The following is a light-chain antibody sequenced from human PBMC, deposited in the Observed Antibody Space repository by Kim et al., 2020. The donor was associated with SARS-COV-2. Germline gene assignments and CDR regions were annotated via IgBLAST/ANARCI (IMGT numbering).Light chain of an antibody. CDR2: QDN. Sequence: SYELSQPPSVSVSPGQTASITCSGDKLGDKYPCWYQQRPGQAPVLIIYQDNRRPSGIPARFSGSNSGNTATLTISGTQAMDEADYYCQAWDSNTAVFGGGTKVTVL. V-gene: IGLV3-1*01. CDR1: KLGDKY. CDR3: QAWDSNTAV. J-gene: IGLJ3*02.